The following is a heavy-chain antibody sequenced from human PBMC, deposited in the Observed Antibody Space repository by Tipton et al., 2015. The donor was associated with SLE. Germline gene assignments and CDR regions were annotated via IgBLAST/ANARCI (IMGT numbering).Heavy chain of an antibody. D-gene: IGHD3-10*01. CDR2: ISGYNGNI. V-gene: IGHV1-18*01. J-gene: IGHJ2*01. Sequence: QSGAEVKKPGASVKVSCQASGYSFSTYGIAWVRQAPGQGLEWMGWISGYNGNIKYVQKFQDRVTMTTDTSTSTAYMELRSLRFDDTAIYYCARDLLGYYYGSGSYSRYFDLWGRGTLVTVSS. CDR3: ARDLLGYYYGSGSYSRYFDL. CDR1: GYSFSTYG.